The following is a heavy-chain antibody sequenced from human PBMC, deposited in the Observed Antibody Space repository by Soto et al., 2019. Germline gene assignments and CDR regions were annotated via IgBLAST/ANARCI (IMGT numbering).Heavy chain of an antibody. CDR2: ISGSGGST. J-gene: IGHJ6*03. V-gene: IGHV3-23*01. CDR1: GFTFSSYA. Sequence: EVQLLESGGGLVQPGGSLRLSCAASGFTFSSYAMSWVRQAPGKGLEWVSAISGSGGSTYYADSVKGRFTISRDNSKNTVYLQMNSLRAEDTVVYYCAKDPSPYSSSSGCQDYHYMDVWGKGTTVTVSS. D-gene: IGHD6-6*01. CDR3: AKDPSPYSSSSGCQDYHYMDV.